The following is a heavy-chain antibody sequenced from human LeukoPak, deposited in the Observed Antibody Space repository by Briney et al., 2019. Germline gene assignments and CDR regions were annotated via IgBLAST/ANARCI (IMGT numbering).Heavy chain of an antibody. Sequence: PSETLSLTCTVSGGSISSYYWSWIRQPPGKGLEWIGNIYYSGSTNYNPSLKSRVTISVDTSKNQFSLKLSSVTAADTAVYYCARVNGDYYYYYGMDVWGQGTTVTVSS. D-gene: IGHD4-17*01. J-gene: IGHJ6*02. V-gene: IGHV4-59*01. CDR1: GGSISSYY. CDR3: ARVNGDYYYYYGMDV. CDR2: IYYSGST.